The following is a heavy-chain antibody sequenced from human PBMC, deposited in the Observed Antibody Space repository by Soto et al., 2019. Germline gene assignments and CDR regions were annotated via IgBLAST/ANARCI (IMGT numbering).Heavy chain of an antibody. Sequence: PGGSLRLSCAASGFTFSDYYMSWIRQAPGKGLEWVSYISSSGSTIYYADSVKGRFTISRDNAKNSLYLQMNSLRAEDTAVYYCARECVDTVTSITIPFDYWGQGALVTVSS. J-gene: IGHJ4*02. CDR1: GFTFSDYY. V-gene: IGHV3-11*01. D-gene: IGHD5-12*01. CDR2: ISSSGSTI. CDR3: ARECVDTVTSITIPFDY.